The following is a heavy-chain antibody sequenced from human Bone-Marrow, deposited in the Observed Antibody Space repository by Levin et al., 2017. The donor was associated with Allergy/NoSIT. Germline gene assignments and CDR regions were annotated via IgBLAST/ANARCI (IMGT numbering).Heavy chain of an antibody. V-gene: IGHV1-45*02. CDR1: GYSFTYHY. Sequence: GASVKVSCKTSGYSFTYHYLHWVRQAPGQALEWMGWITPFNGDTNYAQKLQDRVNITRDRSMSTAYMELSSLRSEDTAMYYCASGVGYNYAEDWGQGTLVTVSS. D-gene: IGHD5-24*01. J-gene: IGHJ4*02. CDR3: ASGVGYNYAED. CDR2: ITPFNGDT.